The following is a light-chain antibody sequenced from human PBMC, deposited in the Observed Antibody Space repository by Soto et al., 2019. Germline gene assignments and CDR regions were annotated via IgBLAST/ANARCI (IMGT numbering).Light chain of an antibody. Sequence: ELVMTQSPATLSVSPGERATLSCRASHSVGSLLAWYQQKPGQAPRLLIYGASTRATGIPARFTGSGSGTEFTLTISSLQSEDFAVYYCQQYNNWPITFGPGRLLEV. CDR3: QQYNNWPIT. CDR2: GAS. V-gene: IGKV3-15*01. CDR1: HSVGSL. J-gene: IGKJ5*01.